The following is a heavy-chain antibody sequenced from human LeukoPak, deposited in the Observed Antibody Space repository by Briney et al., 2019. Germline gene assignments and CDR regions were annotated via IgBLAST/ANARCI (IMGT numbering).Heavy chain of an antibody. CDR1: GFTFSSYW. CDR2: IGGRGGST. Sequence: GGSLRLSCAVSGFTFSSYWMSWVRQAPGKGLEWVSTIGGRGGSTYYADSVKGRFTISRDNSKNTLYLQMNSLRAEDTAVYYCAKQGRDWLRDYYYYMDVWGKGTTVTISS. CDR3: AKQGRDWLRDYYYYMDV. V-gene: IGHV3-23*01. D-gene: IGHD3-9*01. J-gene: IGHJ6*03.